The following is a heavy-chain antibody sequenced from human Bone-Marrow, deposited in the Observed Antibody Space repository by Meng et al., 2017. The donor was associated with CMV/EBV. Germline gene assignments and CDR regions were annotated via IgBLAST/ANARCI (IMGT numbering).Heavy chain of an antibody. J-gene: IGHJ3*02. Sequence: GGSLRLSCAASGFTFSSYWMHWVRQAPGKGLVWVSRINSDGSSTSYAESVKGRFTISSDNAKNTLYLQMNSLRAEDTAVYYCARDFSSTDAFDIWGQGTMVTVSS. CDR3: ARDFSSTDAFDI. V-gene: IGHV3-74*01. CDR1: GFTFSSYW. CDR2: INSDGSST. D-gene: IGHD2-2*01.